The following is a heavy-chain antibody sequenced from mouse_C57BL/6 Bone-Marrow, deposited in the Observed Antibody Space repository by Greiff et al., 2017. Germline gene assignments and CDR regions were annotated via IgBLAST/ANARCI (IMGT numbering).Heavy chain of an antibody. CDR1: GYSFTSYY. CDR2: IYPGSGNT. CDR3: ARGYFDY. Sequence: VKLVESGPELVKPGASVKISCKASGYSFTSYYIHWVKQRPGQGLEWIGWIYPGSGNTKYNEKFKGKATLTADTSSSTAYMQLSSLTSEDSAVYYCARGYFDYWGQGTTLTVSS. V-gene: IGHV1-66*01. J-gene: IGHJ2*01.